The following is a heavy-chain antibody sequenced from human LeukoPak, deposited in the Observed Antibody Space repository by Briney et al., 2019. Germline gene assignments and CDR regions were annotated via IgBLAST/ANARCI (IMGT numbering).Heavy chain of an antibody. D-gene: IGHD1-26*01. CDR1: GFTFSSYA. V-gene: IGHV3-30-3*01. Sequence: GGSLRLSCAASGFTFSSYAMPWVRQAPGKGLEWVAVISYDGSNKYYADSVKGRFTISRDNSKNTLYLQMNSLRAEDTAVYYCARSWEPQIDLDYWGQGTLVTVSS. CDR3: ARSWEPQIDLDY. J-gene: IGHJ4*02. CDR2: ISYDGSNK.